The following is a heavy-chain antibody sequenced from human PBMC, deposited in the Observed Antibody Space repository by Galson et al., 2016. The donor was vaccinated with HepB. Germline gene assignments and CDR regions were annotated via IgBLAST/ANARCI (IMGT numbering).Heavy chain of an antibody. CDR3: ARVTLGPTGAKFDS. J-gene: IGHJ4*02. CDR2: IYETGTA. D-gene: IGHD1-26*01. V-gene: IGHV4-4*02. Sequence: SETLSLTCAVSGGPINSSDWWSWVRQVPGKGLEWIGEIYETGTANHNPSLTRRLTMSVDKSKNQFSLNLSDVTAADTAIYYCARVTLGPTGAKFDSWGQGTLVTVSS. CDR1: GGPINSSDW.